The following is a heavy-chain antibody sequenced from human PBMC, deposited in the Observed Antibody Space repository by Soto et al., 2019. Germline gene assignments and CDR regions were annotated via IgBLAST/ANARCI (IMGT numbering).Heavy chain of an antibody. CDR1: GGSISSGGYY. J-gene: IGHJ3*02. V-gene: IGHV4-31*03. CDR2: IYYSGST. CDR3: ARDTTRFVEWQTRSDAFDI. Sequence: QVQLQESGPGLVKPSQTLSLTCTVSGGSISSGGYYWSWIRQHPGKGLEWIGYIYYSGSTYYNPSLTRRVTIPEDTSKNPFSLKLSSVTAADTAVYYCARDTTRFVEWQTRSDAFDIWGQGTMVTVSS. D-gene: IGHD3-3*01.